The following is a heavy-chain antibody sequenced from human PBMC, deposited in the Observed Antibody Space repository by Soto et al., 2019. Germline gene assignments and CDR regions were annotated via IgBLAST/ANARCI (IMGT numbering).Heavy chain of an antibody. CDR1: GYSISSGYY. D-gene: IGHD4-17*01. J-gene: IGHJ4*02. Sequence: QVQLQESGPGLVKPSETLSLTCAVSGYSISSGYYWGWIRQPPGKGLEWIGRIFHSGTTYYNPSLKSRVTLSVDTSQNQVSLRLSSVTAADTAVYFCARGGYGDYVPYWGQGTLVTVSS. CDR2: IFHSGTT. V-gene: IGHV4-38-2*01. CDR3: ARGGYGDYVPY.